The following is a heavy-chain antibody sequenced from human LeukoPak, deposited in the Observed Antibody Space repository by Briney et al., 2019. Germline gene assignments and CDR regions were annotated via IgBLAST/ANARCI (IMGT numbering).Heavy chain of an antibody. J-gene: IGHJ4*02. Sequence: SVKVSCKASGGTFSSYAISWVRQAPGQGLEWMGRIVPIFGTANYAQKSQGRVTITTDESTSTAYMELSSLRSEDTAVYYCARDHGMATIFDYWGQGTLVTVSS. D-gene: IGHD5-24*01. CDR2: IVPIFGTA. CDR3: ARDHGMATIFDY. CDR1: GGTFSSYA. V-gene: IGHV1-69*05.